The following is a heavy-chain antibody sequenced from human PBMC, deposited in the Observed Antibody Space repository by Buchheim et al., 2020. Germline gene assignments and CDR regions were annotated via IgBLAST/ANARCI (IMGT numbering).Heavy chain of an antibody. D-gene: IGHD2-2*01. J-gene: IGHJ4*02. CDR2: ISSSSGSI. Sequence: EVQLVESGGGLVKPGGSLRLSCEASGFTFTTYTMNWVRQAPGKGLEWVSSISSSSGSIYYADSVKSRFTISRDNAQNSVFLQMNSLGAEDTAVYYCARDLPVPGYHLPFDYWGQGTL. CDR1: GFTFTTYT. CDR3: ARDLPVPGYHLPFDY. V-gene: IGHV3-21*01.